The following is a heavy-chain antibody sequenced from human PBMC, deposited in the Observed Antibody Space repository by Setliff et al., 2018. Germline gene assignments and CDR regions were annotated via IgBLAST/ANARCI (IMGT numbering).Heavy chain of an antibody. D-gene: IGHD2-15*01. Sequence: PGGSLRLSCTASGFTLTNAWINWVRQAPGKGLEWVAIIWDDGGYKYHADSVKGRFTISRDNSKNTLYLQMNSLRPEDTAVYYCARTCSGSGCYAGLESWGQGTPVTVSS. J-gene: IGHJ4*02. CDR1: GFTLTNAW. CDR2: IWDDGGYK. V-gene: IGHV3-33*08. CDR3: ARTCSGSGCYAGLES.